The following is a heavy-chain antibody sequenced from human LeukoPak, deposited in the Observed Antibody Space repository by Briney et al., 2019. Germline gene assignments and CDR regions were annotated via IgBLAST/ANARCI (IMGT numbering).Heavy chain of an antibody. D-gene: IGHD6-19*01. Sequence: GGSLRLSCAASGFTFSSYAMHWVRQAPGKGLEWVAVISYDGSNKYYADSVKGRFTISRDNSKNTLYLQMNSLRAEDTAVYYCAKDSSPRSGWCHFDYWGQGTLVTVSS. CDR3: AKDSSPRSGWCHFDY. J-gene: IGHJ4*02. V-gene: IGHV3-30*04. CDR2: ISYDGSNK. CDR1: GFTFSSYA.